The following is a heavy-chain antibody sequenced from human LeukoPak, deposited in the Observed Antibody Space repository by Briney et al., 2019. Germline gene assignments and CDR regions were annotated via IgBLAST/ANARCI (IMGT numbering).Heavy chain of an antibody. CDR1: GYTCTSYD. Sequence: ASVKISCKASGYTCTSYDINWVRQATGQGLEWMGWMNPNSGNTGYAQKFQGRVTITRNTSISTAYMELSSLRSEDTAVYYCARGPRSIVVVPAAIRPDYYFYYMDVWGKGTTVTVSS. D-gene: IGHD2-2*02. CDR3: ARGPRSIVVVPAAIRPDYYFYYMDV. J-gene: IGHJ6*03. CDR2: MNPNSGNT. V-gene: IGHV1-8*03.